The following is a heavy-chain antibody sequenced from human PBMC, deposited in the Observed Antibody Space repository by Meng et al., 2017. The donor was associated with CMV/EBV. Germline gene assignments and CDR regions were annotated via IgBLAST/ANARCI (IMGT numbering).Heavy chain of an antibody. Sequence: GESLKISCAASGFTFSSYDMHWVRQATGKGLEWVSAIGTAGDTYYPGSVKGRFTISRENAKNSSYLQMNSLRAGDTAVYYCARGSSTSSGGVYYYYGMDVWGQGTTVTVSS. CDR2: IGTAGDT. CDR1: GFTFSSYD. J-gene: IGHJ6*02. D-gene: IGHD2-2*01. V-gene: IGHV3-13*01. CDR3: ARGSSTSSGGVYYYYGMDV.